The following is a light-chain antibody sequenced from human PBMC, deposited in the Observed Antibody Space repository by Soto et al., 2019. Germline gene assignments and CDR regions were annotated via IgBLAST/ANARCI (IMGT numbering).Light chain of an antibody. V-gene: IGLV2-11*01. CDR2: DVS. J-gene: IGLJ1*01. CDR3: CSFAGTYTSFV. Sequence: QSALTQPRSVSGSPGQSVTISCTGTSSDVGGYNYVSWYQQHPGKAPKLMIYDVSIRPSGVPDRFSGSKSGNTASLTISGLQTEDEADYYCCSFAGTYTSFVFGSGTKVTVL. CDR1: SSDVGGYNY.